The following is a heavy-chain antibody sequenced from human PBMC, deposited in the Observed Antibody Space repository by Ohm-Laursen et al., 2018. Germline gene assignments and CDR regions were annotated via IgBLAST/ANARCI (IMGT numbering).Heavy chain of an antibody. CDR1: GGSISSYY. CDR2: IYYSGST. D-gene: IGHD6-13*01. V-gene: IGHV4-59*01. CDR3: ARSYSSSWYFFDY. J-gene: IGHJ4*02. Sequence: GTLSLTCAVSGGSISSYYWSWIRQPPGKGLEWIGYIYYSGSTNYNPSLKSRVTISVDTSKNQFSLKLTSVTAADTAVYYCARSYSSSWYFFDYWGQGTLVTVSS.